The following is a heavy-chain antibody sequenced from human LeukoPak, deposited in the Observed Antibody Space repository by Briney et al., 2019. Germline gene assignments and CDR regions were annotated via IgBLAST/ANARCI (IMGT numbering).Heavy chain of an antibody. CDR2: INPSGGST. CDR3: ARSGWDDAFDI. Sequence: ASVKVSCKASGYTFTSYYMHWVRQAPGQGLEWMGIINPSGGSTSYAQKFQGRVAITRDTSTSTVYMELSSLRSEDTAVYYCARSGWDDAFDIWGQGTMVTVSS. J-gene: IGHJ3*02. V-gene: IGHV1-46*01. D-gene: IGHD6-19*01. CDR1: GYTFTSYY.